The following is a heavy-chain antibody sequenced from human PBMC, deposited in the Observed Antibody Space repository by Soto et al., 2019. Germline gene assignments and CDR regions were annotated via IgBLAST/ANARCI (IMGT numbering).Heavy chain of an antibody. V-gene: IGHV4-59*01. J-gene: IGHJ6*03. CDR1: GGPISSYY. D-gene: IGHD3-3*01. Sequence: SETLSLTCPVSGGPISSYYWSWIRQPPGKGLEWIGYIYYSGSTNYNPSLKSRVTISVDTSKNQFSLKLSSVTAADTAVYYCASGSWGYYDFWNYYYMDVWGKGTTVTVSS. CDR3: ASGSWGYYDFWNYYYMDV. CDR2: IYYSGST.